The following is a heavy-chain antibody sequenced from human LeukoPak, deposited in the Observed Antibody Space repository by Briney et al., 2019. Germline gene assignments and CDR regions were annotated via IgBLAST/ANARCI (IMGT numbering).Heavy chain of an antibody. CDR2: IRYDGSNK. D-gene: IGHD6-13*01. CDR3: ARFYPTSGLAAGTNDY. Sequence: PGGSLRLSCAASGFTFSSYGMHWVRQAPGKGLEWVAFIRYDGSNKYYADSVKGRFTISRDNAKNSLYLQMNSLRAEDTALYYCARFYPTSGLAAGTNDYWGQGTLVTVSS. J-gene: IGHJ4*02. V-gene: IGHV3-30*02. CDR1: GFTFSSYG.